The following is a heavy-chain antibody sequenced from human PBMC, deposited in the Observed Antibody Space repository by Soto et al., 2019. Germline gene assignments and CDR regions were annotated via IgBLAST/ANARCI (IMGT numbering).Heavy chain of an antibody. D-gene: IGHD3-16*01. V-gene: IGHV3-30*03. CDR2: ISYDGRYI. CDR3: AGDVSDYVLDV. Sequence: QMQLVESGGGVVQPGNSLRLSCAASGFIFSNYAMHWVRQAPGKGLEWVALISYDGRYIYYADSVKGRFAISRDNSKKTVELLMISLRREDTAVYYCAGDVSDYVLDVWGQGTTVNVSS. CDR1: GFIFSNYA. J-gene: IGHJ6*01.